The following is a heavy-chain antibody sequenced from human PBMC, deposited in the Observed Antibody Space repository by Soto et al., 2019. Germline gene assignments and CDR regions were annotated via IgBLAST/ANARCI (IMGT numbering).Heavy chain of an antibody. CDR3: VRVRGSSSSYYFDY. V-gene: IGHV3-64*01. Sequence: PGGSLRLSCAASGFTFSSYAMHWVRQAPGKGLEYVSAISSNGGSTYYANSVKGRFTISRDNSKNTLYLQMGSLRAEDMAVYYCVRVRGSSSSYYFDYWGQGTLVTVSS. J-gene: IGHJ4*02. CDR2: ISSNGGST. CDR1: GFTFSSYA. D-gene: IGHD6-6*01.